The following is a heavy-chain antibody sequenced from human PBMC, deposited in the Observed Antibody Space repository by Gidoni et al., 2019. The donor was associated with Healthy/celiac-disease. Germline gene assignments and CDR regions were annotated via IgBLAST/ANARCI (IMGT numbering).Heavy chain of an antibody. CDR3: ASLITFGGVILVAFDI. V-gene: IGHV1-2*02. J-gene: IGHJ3*02. CDR1: GYTFTRYY. CDR2: INPNSGGR. Sequence: QVQLVQSGAEVKTPGASVKVSCKSSGYTFTRYYMHWVRQAPGQGLEWLGWINPNSGGRNYAQKFQGRVTMTRDTSISTAYMELSRLRSDDTAVYYCASLITFGGVILVAFDIWGQGTMVTVSS. D-gene: IGHD3-16*01.